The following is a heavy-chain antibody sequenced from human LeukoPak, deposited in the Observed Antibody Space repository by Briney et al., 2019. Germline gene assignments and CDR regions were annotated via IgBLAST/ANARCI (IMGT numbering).Heavy chain of an antibody. CDR2: IYPGDSHT. CDR1: GYSFTNFW. CDR3: ARGFCTASGCDNWFDP. D-gene: IGHD2-8*02. J-gene: IGHJ5*02. Sequence: GESLKISCKGFGYSFTNFWIGWVRQMPGKGLEWMGIIYPGDSHTIYSPSFQGQVTISVDKSISTAYMQWTTLKASDTATYYCARGFCTASGCDNWFDPWGQGTLVTVSS. V-gene: IGHV5-51*01.